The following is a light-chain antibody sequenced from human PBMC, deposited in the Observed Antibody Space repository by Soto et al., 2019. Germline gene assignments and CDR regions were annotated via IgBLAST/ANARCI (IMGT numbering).Light chain of an antibody. CDR3: QQYGSSPR. CDR2: GES. Sequence: EIVLTQSPGTLSLSPGERATLSCRASQSVTSNYLAWYQQKPGQAPRLLIYGESSRATGIPDRFSGSGSGTDFTLSISRLEPEDCAVYYCQQYGSSPRFGQGTKVDIK. CDR1: QSVTSNY. J-gene: IGKJ1*01. V-gene: IGKV3-20*01.